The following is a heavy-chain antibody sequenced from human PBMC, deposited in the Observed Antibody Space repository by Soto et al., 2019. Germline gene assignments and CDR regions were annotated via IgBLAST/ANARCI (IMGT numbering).Heavy chain of an antibody. CDR1: GGSFSGYY. V-gene: IGHV4-34*01. J-gene: IGHJ4*02. CDR3: ARRVVRGVIISSTTHFDY. CDR2: INHSGST. D-gene: IGHD3-10*01. Sequence: PSETLSLTCAVSGGSFSGYYWSWIRHPPGKGLEWIGEINHSGSTNYNPSLKSRVTISVDTSKNQFSLKLSSVTAAATAVYYCARRVVRGVIISSTTHFDYWGQGTLVTVSS.